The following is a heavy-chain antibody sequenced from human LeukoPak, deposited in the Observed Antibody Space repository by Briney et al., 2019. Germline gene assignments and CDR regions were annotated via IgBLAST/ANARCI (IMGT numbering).Heavy chain of an antibody. V-gene: IGHV3-30*03. D-gene: IGHD3-10*01. CDR3: ARDSSGSGSYSAY. Sequence: PGRSLRLSCVASGFTFSSYGMHWVRQAPGKGLEWVAVISNDGSNKYYADSVKGRFTISRDNSKNTLYLQMNSLRAEDTAVYYCARDSSGSGSYSAYWGQGTLVTVSS. CDR1: GFTFSSYG. J-gene: IGHJ4*02. CDR2: ISNDGSNK.